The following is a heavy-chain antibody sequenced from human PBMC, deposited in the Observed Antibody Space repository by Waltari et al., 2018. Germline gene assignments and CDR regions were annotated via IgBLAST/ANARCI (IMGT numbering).Heavy chain of an antibody. CDR2: IIPIFGTA. V-gene: IGHV1-69*01. Sequence: QVQLVQSGAEVKKPGSSVKVSCKASGGTFSSYAISWVRQAPGQGLEWMGGIIPIFGTANYAQKFQGRVTITADESTSTAYMELSSLRSEDTAVYYCATRGGDYGGNFDYFDYWGQGTLVIVSS. D-gene: IGHD4-17*01. J-gene: IGHJ4*02. CDR1: GGTFSSYA. CDR3: ATRGGDYGGNFDYFDY.